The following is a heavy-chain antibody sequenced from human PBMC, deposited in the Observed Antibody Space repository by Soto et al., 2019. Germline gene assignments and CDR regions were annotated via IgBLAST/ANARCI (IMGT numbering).Heavy chain of an antibody. Sequence: SGGSLRLSCAASGFTFSSYWMSWVRQAPGKGLEWVSGISGGGSNTFYADYVKGRFTISRDNSKNTLLLQMNSLGAEDTAVYYCAKDSNKYSSSLRGRYFDYWGQGIGVTVSS. V-gene: IGHV3-23*01. J-gene: IGHJ4*02. CDR1: GFTFSSYW. CDR3: AKDSNKYSSSLRGRYFDY. D-gene: IGHD4-4*01. CDR2: ISGGGSNT.